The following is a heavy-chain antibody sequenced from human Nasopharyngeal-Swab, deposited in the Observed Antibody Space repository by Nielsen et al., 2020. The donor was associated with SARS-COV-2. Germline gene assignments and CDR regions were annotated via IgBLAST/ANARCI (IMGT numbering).Heavy chain of an antibody. J-gene: IGHJ6*03. V-gene: IGHV1-46*01. CDR1: GYTFTSYY. D-gene: IGHD5-18*01. Sequence: ASVTVSCKASGYTFTSYYLHWVRPPPGQGLAWMRIINPSGCSTSYAQKFQGRVTMTRDTSTSTVYMELSSLRSEDTAVYYCARGGEYSYGFHTRRSYYMDVWGKGTTVTVSS. CDR2: INPSGCST. CDR3: ARGGEYSYGFHTRRSYYMDV.